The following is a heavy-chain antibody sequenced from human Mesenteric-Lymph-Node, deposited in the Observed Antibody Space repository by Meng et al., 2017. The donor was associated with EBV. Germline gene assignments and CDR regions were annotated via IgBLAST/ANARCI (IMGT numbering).Heavy chain of an antibody. CDR2: IYYSGDT. J-gene: IGHJ4*02. CDR1: GGSISSGGYY. CDR3: ARAGSSGWSDLDY. D-gene: IGHD6-19*01. V-gene: IGHV4-31*11. Sequence: QVQLQESGPGLVKPSQTLSLTCAVSGGSISSGGYYWSWIRQPPGKGLEWIGYIYYSGDTYYNPSLKSRVTISVDTSRNQFSLKLPSVTAADTAVYYCARAGSSGWSDLDYWGQGTLVTVSS.